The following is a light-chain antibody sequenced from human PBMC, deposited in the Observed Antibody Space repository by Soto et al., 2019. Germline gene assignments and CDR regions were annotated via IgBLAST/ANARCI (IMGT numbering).Light chain of an antibody. V-gene: IGLV2-8*01. CDR1: SSDVGGYNY. J-gene: IGLJ1*01. CDR2: EVS. Sequence: SLLTQPPSAYGSPGQSVTISCTGTSSDVGGYNYVSWYQQYPGKAPKIMIYEVSKRPSGVPDRFSGSKSGNTASLTVSGLQAEDEADYYCGSYADSNNYVFGTGTKVTXL. CDR3: GSYADSNNYV.